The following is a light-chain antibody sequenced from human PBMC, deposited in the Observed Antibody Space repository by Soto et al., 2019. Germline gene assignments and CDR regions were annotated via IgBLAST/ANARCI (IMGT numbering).Light chain of an antibody. CDR3: GTWDDSLSAVV. CDR1: SSNIGVKS. J-gene: IGLJ2*01. Sequence: SVLTQPPSVSVAPGQKVTISCSGSSSNIGVKSVSWYQQLPRTAPKLLIYDNSERPSGIPDRFSASKSGTSATLGITGLQTGDEADYYCGTWDDSLSAVVFGGGTKLTVL. CDR2: DNS. V-gene: IGLV1-51*01.